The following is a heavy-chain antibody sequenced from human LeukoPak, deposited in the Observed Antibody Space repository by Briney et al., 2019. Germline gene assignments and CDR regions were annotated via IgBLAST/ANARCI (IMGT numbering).Heavy chain of an antibody. CDR1: GYTFTSYD. D-gene: IGHD2-2*02. V-gene: IGHV1-8*03. Sequence: ASVKVSCKASGYTFTSYDINWVRQATGQGLEWMGWRNPNSGNTGYAQKFQGRVTITRNTSISTAYMELSSLRSEDTAVYYCARVVPAAIRALSYFDYWGQGTLVTVSS. CDR3: ARVVPAAIRALSYFDY. J-gene: IGHJ4*02. CDR2: RNPNSGNT.